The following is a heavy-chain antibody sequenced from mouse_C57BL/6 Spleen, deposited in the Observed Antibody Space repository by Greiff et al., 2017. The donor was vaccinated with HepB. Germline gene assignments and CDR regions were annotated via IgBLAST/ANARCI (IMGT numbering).Heavy chain of an antibody. Sequence: DVMLVESGGDLVKPGGSLKLSCAASGFTFSSYGMSWVRQTPDKRLEWVATISSGGSYTYYPDSVKGRFTISRDNAKNTLYLQMSSLKSEDTAMYYCARLYGNNRGYAMDYWGQGTSVTVSS. CDR2: ISSGGSYT. J-gene: IGHJ4*01. D-gene: IGHD2-1*01. CDR3: ARLYGNNRGYAMDY. CDR1: GFTFSSYG. V-gene: IGHV5-6*02.